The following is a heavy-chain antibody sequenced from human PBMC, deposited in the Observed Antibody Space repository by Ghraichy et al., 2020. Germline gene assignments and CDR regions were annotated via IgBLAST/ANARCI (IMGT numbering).Heavy chain of an antibody. J-gene: IGHJ4*02. D-gene: IGHD1-26*01. Sequence: ETLSLTCTVSGGSISSYYWSWIRQPPGKGLEWIGYIYYSGSTNYNPSLKSRVTISVDTSKNQFSLKLSSVTAADTAVYYCARGPLVGATTNRGYYYFDYWGQGTLVTVSS. V-gene: IGHV4-59*01. CDR2: IYYSGST. CDR3: ARGPLVGATTNRGYYYFDY. CDR1: GGSISSYY.